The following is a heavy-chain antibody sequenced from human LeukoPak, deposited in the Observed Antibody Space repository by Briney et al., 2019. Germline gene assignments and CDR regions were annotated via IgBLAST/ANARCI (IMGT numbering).Heavy chain of an antibody. CDR3: ARGIREYYGSGTYSYYFDY. CDR2: IKHDGSEK. V-gene: IGHV3-7*01. J-gene: IGHJ4*02. D-gene: IGHD3-10*01. CDR1: GLTFSSYW. Sequence: GGSLRLSCAASGLTFSSYWMTWVRQAPGKGLEWVANIKHDGSEKYYVDSVKGRFTISRDNAKNSLYLQMNSLRAEDTAVYYCARGIREYYGSGTYSYYFDYWGQGTLVTVSS.